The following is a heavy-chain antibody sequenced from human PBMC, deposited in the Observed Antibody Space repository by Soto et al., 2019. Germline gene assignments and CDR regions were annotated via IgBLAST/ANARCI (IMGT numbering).Heavy chain of an antibody. J-gene: IGHJ6*02. CDR2: INAGNGNT. CDR3: ARDPPYGDYIYYYYGMDV. Sequence: ASVKVSCKASGYTFTSYAMHWVRQAPGQRLEWMGWINAGNGNTKYSQKFQGRVTITRDTSASTAYMELSSLRSEDTAVYYCARDPPYGDYIYYYYGMDVWGQGTTVTVSS. D-gene: IGHD4-17*01. V-gene: IGHV1-3*01. CDR1: GYTFTSYA.